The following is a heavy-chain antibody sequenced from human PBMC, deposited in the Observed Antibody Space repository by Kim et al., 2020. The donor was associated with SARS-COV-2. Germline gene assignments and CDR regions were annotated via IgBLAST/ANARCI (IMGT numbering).Heavy chain of an antibody. J-gene: IGHJ3*02. D-gene: IGHD1-26*01. CDR2: ISWNSGSI. Sequence: GGSLRLSCAASGFTFGDYAMHWVRQAPGKGLEWVSGISWNSGSIGYADSGKGRFTISRDNAKNSMYLQMNSLRAEDTALYYCAKDIYPDSGRYYGPGDAFDIWGQGALVTVSS. V-gene: IGHV3-9*01. CDR3: AKDIYPDSGRYYGPGDAFDI. CDR1: GFTFGDYA.